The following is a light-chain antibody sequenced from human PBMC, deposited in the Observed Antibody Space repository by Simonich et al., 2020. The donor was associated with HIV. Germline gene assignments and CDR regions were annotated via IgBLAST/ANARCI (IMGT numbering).Light chain of an antibody. CDR3: QQYNNWPPWT. Sequence: ASQSVSSNLAWYKPKPGQSPWLLIYGASSRATGIPVRFSGSGSGTEFTLTISSLQSEDFAVYYCQQYNNWPPWTFGQGTKVEIK. CDR1: QSVSSN. V-gene: IGKV3-15*01. J-gene: IGKJ1*01. CDR2: GAS.